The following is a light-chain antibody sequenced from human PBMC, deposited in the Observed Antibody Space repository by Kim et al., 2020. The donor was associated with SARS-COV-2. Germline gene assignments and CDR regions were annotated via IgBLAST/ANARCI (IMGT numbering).Light chain of an antibody. CDR1: SSNIGADYD. CDR2: SNT. V-gene: IGLV1-40*01. J-gene: IGLJ2*01. Sequence: VTISCTGSSSNIGADYDVHWYQQLPGTSPKLLIFSNTNRPSGVPDRFSGSKSGTSASLAITGLQPEDEADYYCQSYDRSLTGSVVFGGGTKLTVL. CDR3: QSYDRSLTGSVV.